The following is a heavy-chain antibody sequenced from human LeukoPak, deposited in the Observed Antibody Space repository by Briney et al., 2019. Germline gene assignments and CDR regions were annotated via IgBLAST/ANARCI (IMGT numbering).Heavy chain of an antibody. V-gene: IGHV1-18*01. CDR3: AREGLGELTLDC. CDR2: ISTDNGDT. Sequence: GASVKVSCKSSGYTFTTYGITWGRQAPGQGLEWMGWISTDNGDTNYAQKLQGRVTLTTDTSTSTAYMELRSLRSDDTAVYYCAREGLGELTLDCWGQGTLVTVSS. CDR1: GYTFTTYG. D-gene: IGHD3-16*01. J-gene: IGHJ4*02.